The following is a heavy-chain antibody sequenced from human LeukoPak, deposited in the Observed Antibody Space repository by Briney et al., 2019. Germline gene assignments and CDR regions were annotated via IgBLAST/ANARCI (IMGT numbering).Heavy chain of an antibody. J-gene: IGHJ4*02. CDR3: ARDHYFGSGSYSLDY. D-gene: IGHD3-10*01. Sequence: SVKVSCKASGGTFSSYAISWVRQAPGQGLEWMGGIIPIFGTANYAQKFQGRVTITADKSTSTAYMELSSLRSEDTAVYCCARDHYFGSGSYSLDYWGQGTLVTVSS. CDR2: IIPIFGTA. V-gene: IGHV1-69*06. CDR1: GGTFSSYA.